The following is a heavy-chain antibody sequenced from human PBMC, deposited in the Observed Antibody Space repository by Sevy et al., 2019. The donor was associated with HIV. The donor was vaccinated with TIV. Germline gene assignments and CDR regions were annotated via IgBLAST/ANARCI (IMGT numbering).Heavy chain of an antibody. CDR2: IHYSGRT. V-gene: IGHV4-39*01. D-gene: IGHD6-25*01. J-gene: IGHJ5*02. CDR3: ARVSWYSSGWLWFDN. Sequence: GSLRLSCTVSGGSISTNSYYWGWISQPPGKGLAWIATIHYSGRTYYNPSLKSRVTISVDTSKDQFSLKLTSVTAADTSVYYCARVSWYSSGWLWFDNWGQGTLVTVSS. CDR1: GGSISTNSYY.